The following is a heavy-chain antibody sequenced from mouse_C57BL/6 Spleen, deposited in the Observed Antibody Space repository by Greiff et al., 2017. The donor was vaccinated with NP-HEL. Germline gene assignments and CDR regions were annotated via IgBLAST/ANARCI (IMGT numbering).Heavy chain of an antibody. V-gene: IGHV5-9-1*02. CDR2: ISSGGDYI. D-gene: IGHD1-1*01. J-gene: IGHJ1*03. CDR3: TRDSSRYGSSYWYFDV. Sequence: EVQLVESGEGLVKPGGSLKLSCAASGFTFSSYAMSWVRQTPEKRLEWVAYISSGGDYIYYADTVKGRFTISRDNARNTLYLQMSSLKSEDTAMYYCTRDSSRYGSSYWYFDVWGTGTTVTVSS. CDR1: GFTFSSYA.